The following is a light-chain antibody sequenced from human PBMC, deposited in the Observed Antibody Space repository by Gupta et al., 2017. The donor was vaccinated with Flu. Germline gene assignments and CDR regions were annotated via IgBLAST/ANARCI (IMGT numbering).Light chain of an antibody. V-gene: IGKV1-39*01. CDR1: RNINSN. J-gene: IGKJ4*01. Sequence: PSSLSASVGDRVTITCRASRNINSNLHRYQQTPGRAPKLLIYAASVLQTRDPSTTRGSGSGTDFTLTISRLLPDDFATYYCHRSHASRITFGGGTSIEIK. CDR2: AAS. CDR3: HRSHASRIT.